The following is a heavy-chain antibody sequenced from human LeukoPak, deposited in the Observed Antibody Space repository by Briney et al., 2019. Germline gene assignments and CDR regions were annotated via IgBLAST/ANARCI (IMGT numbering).Heavy chain of an antibody. J-gene: IGHJ4*02. V-gene: IGHV3-30*04. D-gene: IGHD6-13*01. Sequence: GGSLRLYCAASGFTFSSYAMHWDRQAPGKGLEWVAVISYDGSNKYYADSVKGRFTISRDNSKNTLYLQMNSLRAEDTAVYYCARPSLHTAGIAAAGGFFYWGQGTLVTVSS. CDR1: GFTFSSYA. CDR2: ISYDGSNK. CDR3: ARPSLHTAGIAAAGGFFY.